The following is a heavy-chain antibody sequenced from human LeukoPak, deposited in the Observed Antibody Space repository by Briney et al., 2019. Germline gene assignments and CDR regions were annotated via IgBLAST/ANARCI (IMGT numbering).Heavy chain of an antibody. CDR2: IYYSGST. CDR3: AREMDYYDTGGYYLQWFDP. D-gene: IGHD3-22*01. V-gene: IGHV4-31*11. Sequence: SETLSLTCAVSGGSISSSNWRTWVRQHPGKGLEWIGYIYYSGSTSYNPSLKSRVSISFDTSKNQFLLKLNSVTAAEMSVYYGAREMDYYDTGGYYLQWFDPWGQGTLVTVSS. CDR1: GGSISSSNW. J-gene: IGHJ5*02.